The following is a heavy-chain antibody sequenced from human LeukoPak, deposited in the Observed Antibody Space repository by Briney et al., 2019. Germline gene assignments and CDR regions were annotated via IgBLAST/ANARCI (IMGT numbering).Heavy chain of an antibody. CDR1: GGSISSSSYY. D-gene: IGHD3-22*01. J-gene: IGHJ6*03. CDR3: AREKGYYDSSGYYYIYYYYYYMDV. CDR2: IYYSGST. V-gene: IGHV4-39*07. Sequence: SETLSLTCTVSGGSISSSSYYWGWIRQPPGKGLEWIGSIYYSGSTYYNPSLKSRVSISVDTSKNQFSLKLSSVTAADTAVYYCAREKGYYDSSGYYYIYYYYYYMDVWGKGTTVTVSS.